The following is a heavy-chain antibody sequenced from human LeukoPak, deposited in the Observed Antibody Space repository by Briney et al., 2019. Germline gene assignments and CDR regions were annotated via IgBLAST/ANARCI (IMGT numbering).Heavy chain of an antibody. CDR2: IIPIFDSA. CDR1: GGPFTNYA. D-gene: IGHD3-22*01. Sequence: GSSAKFSCKASGGPFTNYAFNWVRQAPGQGLEWMGRIIPIFDSAHYAQRFQGRITITTDESSTTAYMTLSSLTSDDTAVYYCASQDASIYSESSTSPTYSDWGQGTLVTVSS. J-gene: IGHJ4*02. CDR3: ASQDASIYSESSTSPTYSD. V-gene: IGHV1-69*05.